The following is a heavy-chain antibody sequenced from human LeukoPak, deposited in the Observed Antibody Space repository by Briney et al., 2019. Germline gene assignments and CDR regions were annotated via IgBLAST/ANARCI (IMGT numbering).Heavy chain of an antibody. CDR3: AKGGSGSYFDY. J-gene: IGHJ4*02. CDR1: GFTFDDYA. D-gene: IGHD3-10*01. Sequence: GGSLRLSCAASGFTFDDYAMHWVRQAPGKGLEWVSGISWNSGSIGYADSVKGRFTISRDNAKISLYLQMNSLRAEDTALYYCAKGGSGSYFDYWGQGTLVTVSS. V-gene: IGHV3-9*01. CDR2: ISWNSGSI.